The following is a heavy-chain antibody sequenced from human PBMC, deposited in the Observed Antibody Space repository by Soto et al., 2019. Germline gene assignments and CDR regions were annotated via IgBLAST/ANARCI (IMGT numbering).Heavy chain of an antibody. V-gene: IGHV4-59*01. CDR3: ARSWGIALAPDY. CDR1: GGPISRFY. Sequence: ASETLSLTCTVSGGPISRFYWSWIRQPPGKGLEWIGYIYESGSTNYNPSLKSRVTISVDTSKNQFSLKLSSVTAADTAVYYCARSWGIALAPDYWGQGTLVTVSS. CDR2: IYESGST. D-gene: IGHD6-19*01. J-gene: IGHJ4*02.